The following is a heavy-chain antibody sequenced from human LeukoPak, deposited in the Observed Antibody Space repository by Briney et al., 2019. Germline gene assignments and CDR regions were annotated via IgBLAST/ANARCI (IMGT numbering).Heavy chain of an antibody. J-gene: IGHJ6*02. V-gene: IGHV4-59*01. Sequence: SETLSLTCTVSGGSISSYYWSWIRQPPGKGLEWIGYIYYSGSTNYNPSLKSRVTISVDTSKNQFSLKLSSVTAADTAVYYCARDNWNDEGTFYYGMDVWGQGTTVTVSS. CDR2: IYYSGST. D-gene: IGHD1-1*01. CDR1: GGSISSYY. CDR3: ARDNWNDEGTFYYGMDV.